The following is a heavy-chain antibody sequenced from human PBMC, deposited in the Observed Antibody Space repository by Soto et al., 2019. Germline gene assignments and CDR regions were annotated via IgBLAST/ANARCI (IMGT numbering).Heavy chain of an antibody. Sequence: QITLKESGPTLAKPTQTLTLTCTFSGFSLSTSGVGVGWILQPPGKALEWLALIYWDDDKRYSPSLKSRLTITKYTSKNQVVLTMTNMDPVDTATYYCAHSRVTTPFDYWGQGTLVTVSS. CDR3: AHSRVTTPFDY. D-gene: IGHD4-17*01. J-gene: IGHJ4*02. V-gene: IGHV2-5*02. CDR2: IYWDDDK. CDR1: GFSLSTSGVG.